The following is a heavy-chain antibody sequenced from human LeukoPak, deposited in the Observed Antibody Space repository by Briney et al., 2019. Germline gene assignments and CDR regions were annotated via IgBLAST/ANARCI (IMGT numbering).Heavy chain of an antibody. D-gene: IGHD1-1*01. J-gene: IGHJ4*02. CDR3: VRHTGGTTLDY. Sequence: SSETLSLTCSVSGASISPYYWSWVRQPPGKGLEWIGYISYGRNTNYNSSLESRVTISVDTSKNQFSLKLSSVTAADTAVYYCVRHTGGTTLDYWGQGTLVTVSS. V-gene: IGHV4-59*08. CDR1: GASISPYY. CDR2: ISYGRNT.